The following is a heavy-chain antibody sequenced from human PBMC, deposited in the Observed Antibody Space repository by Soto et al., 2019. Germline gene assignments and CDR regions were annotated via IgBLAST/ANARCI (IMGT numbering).Heavy chain of an antibody. CDR1: GGSISSGGYS. CDR3: SRGTDPHKGGRT. V-gene: IGHV4-30-2*01. Sequence: SETLSLTCAVSGGSISSGGYSWSWIRQPPGKGLEWIGYIYHSGRTYYNPSLKSRVTISVDRSKNQFSLKLTSVTAADTAVYFCSRGTDPHKGGRTWGQGTLVTVSS. CDR2: IYHSGRT. J-gene: IGHJ5*02. D-gene: IGHD3-16*01.